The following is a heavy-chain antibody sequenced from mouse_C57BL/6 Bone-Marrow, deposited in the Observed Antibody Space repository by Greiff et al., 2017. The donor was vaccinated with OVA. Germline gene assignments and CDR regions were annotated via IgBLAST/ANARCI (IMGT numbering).Heavy chain of an antibody. CDR2: INPSTGGT. CDR1: GYSFTGYY. CDR3: ARGGTSPFAY. V-gene: IGHV1-42*01. D-gene: IGHD4-1*01. J-gene: IGHJ3*01. Sequence: EVQGVESGPELVKPGASVKISCKASGYSFTGYYMNWVKQSPEKSLEWIGEINPSTGGTTSNQKFKAKATLTVDKSASTAYMQLKSLTSEDSAVYYCARGGTSPFAYWGQGTLVTVSA.